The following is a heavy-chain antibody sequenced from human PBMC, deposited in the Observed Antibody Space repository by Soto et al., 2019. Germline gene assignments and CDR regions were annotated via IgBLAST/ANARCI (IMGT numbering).Heavy chain of an antibody. J-gene: IGHJ5*02. Sequence: QVQLVQSGAEVKKPGSSVKVSCKASGGTFSSYAISWVRQAPGQGLEWMGGIIPIFGTANYAQKFQGRVTINADKSTSNAHMELRSLRSEVPAVYYCVRGQMVVVTAIQVWFDPWGQGTLVNVS. CDR1: GGTFSSYA. V-gene: IGHV1-69*06. CDR3: VRGQMVVVTAIQVWFDP. CDR2: IIPIFGTA. D-gene: IGHD2-21*02.